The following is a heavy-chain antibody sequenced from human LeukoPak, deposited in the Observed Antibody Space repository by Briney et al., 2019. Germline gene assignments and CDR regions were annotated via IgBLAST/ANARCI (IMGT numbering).Heavy chain of an antibody. CDR3: ARAKHCSSTSCYANYYYGMDV. CDR2: ISAYNGNA. Sequence: ASVKVSCKASGYTLTSYGISWVRQAPGQGLEWMGWISAYNGNANYAQKLQGRVTMTTDTSTSTAYMELRSLRSDDTAVYYCARAKHCSSTSCYANYYYGMDVWGKGTTVTVSS. V-gene: IGHV1-18*04. J-gene: IGHJ6*04. D-gene: IGHD2-2*01. CDR1: GYTLTSYG.